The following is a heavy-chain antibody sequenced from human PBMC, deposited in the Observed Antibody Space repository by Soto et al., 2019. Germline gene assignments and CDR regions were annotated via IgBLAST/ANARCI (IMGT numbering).Heavy chain of an antibody. J-gene: IGHJ5*02. CDR2: IKSDGTTA. Sequence: QVKLVESGGGVVQPGRSRRLSCVTSGFTFRSYGMHWVRQSPDKGLEWVAVIKSDGTTADYIESVKGRFFISRDNSNKTVYLQMNNLRPEDTGISYCAKPRSSLEWPPFDPWGQGTLVTVSS. CDR3: AKPRSSLEWPPFDP. CDR1: GFTFRSYG. V-gene: IGHV3-30-3*02. D-gene: IGHD3-3*01.